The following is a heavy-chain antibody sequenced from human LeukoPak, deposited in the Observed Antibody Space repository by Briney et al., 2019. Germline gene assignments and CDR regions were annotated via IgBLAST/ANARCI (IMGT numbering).Heavy chain of an antibody. V-gene: IGHV4-59*02. CDR3: AREAQGRSFPLYYFDS. CDR1: GGSVSGYY. D-gene: IGHD2-8*01. Sequence: PSETLSLTCTVSGGSVSGYYWSWIRQPPGKGLEYIGYVYYSGSTNYNPSLKSRVAMSLDTSKNQFSLRLTSVTPADAAVYYCAREAQGRSFPLYYFDSWGQGTLVSV. J-gene: IGHJ4*01. CDR2: VYYSGST.